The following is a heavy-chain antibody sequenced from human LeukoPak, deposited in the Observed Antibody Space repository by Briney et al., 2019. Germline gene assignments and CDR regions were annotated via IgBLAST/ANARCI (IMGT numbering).Heavy chain of an antibody. V-gene: IGHV3-7*02. CDR2: INQDGSEK. J-gene: IGHJ4*02. CDR3: ATSGSYYDY. Sequence: GGSLRLSCAASGFTFSSYWMSWVRQAPGKGLEWVANINQDGSEKYYVDSVKGRFTISRDNAKNSLYLHMNSLRAEDTAVYYCATSGSYYDYWGQGTLVTVSS. CDR1: GFTFSSYW. D-gene: IGHD1-26*01.